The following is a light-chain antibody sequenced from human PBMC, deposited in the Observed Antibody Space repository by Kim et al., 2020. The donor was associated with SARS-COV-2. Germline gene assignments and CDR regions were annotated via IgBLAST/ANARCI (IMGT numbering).Light chain of an antibody. J-gene: IGKJ2*01. V-gene: IGKV3-20*01. Sequence: FSPGEQPTLSRRASQPLGSTYLAWYQQKRGQAPRLLIYGASNRATGIPDRFSGSGSGTDFTLTISRLEPEDFAVYYCQQYGIFSGTFGQGTKLEI. CDR3: QQYGIFSGT. CDR2: GAS. CDR1: QPLGSTY.